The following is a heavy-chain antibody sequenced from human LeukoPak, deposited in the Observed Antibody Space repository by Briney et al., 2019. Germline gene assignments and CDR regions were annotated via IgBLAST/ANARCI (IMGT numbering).Heavy chain of an antibody. CDR3: AKESGYLNRLFDH. CDR2: ISGSGGTT. D-gene: IGHD3-22*01. CDR1: GFTFSIYA. J-gene: IGHJ4*02. V-gene: IGHV3-23*01. Sequence: GGSLRLSCAASGFTFSIYAMTWVRQAPGKGLEWVSGISGSGGTTDYADSVKGRFTISRDNSKNTLDLQMNSLRAEDTAVYYCAKESGYLNRLFDHWGQGTLVTVSS.